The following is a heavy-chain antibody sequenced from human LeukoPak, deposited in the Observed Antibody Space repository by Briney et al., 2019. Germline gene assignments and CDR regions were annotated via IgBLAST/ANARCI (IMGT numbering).Heavy chain of an antibody. Sequence: GGSLRLSCAASGFTFSSYAMSWVRQAPGKGLEWVSVISGSGGSTDYADSVKGRSTIARDNSKNTLYLQMNSLRAEDTAVYYCAKDSDYYGSGSYYDYWGQGTLVTVSS. D-gene: IGHD3-10*01. CDR2: ISGSGGST. CDR3: AKDSDYYGSGSYYDY. CDR1: GFTFSSYA. J-gene: IGHJ4*02. V-gene: IGHV3-23*01.